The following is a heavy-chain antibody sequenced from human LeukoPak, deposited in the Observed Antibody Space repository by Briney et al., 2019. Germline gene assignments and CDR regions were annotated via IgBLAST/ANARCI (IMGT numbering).Heavy chain of an antibody. CDR1: EFAVGSNY. J-gene: IGHJ4*02. Sequence: GGSLRLSCAAPEFAVGSNYMTWVRQAPGKGLEWVSLIYSGGSTYYADSVKGRFTISRDNSKNTLYLQMNSLRAEDTAVYYCARDGGSGWYEGPFDYWGQGTLVTVSS. V-gene: IGHV3-66*01. D-gene: IGHD6-19*01. CDR2: IYSGGST. CDR3: ARDGGSGWYEGPFDY.